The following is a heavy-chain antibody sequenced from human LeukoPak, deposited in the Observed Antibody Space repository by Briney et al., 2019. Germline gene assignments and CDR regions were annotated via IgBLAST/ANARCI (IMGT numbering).Heavy chain of an antibody. Sequence: ASVKVSCKASGGTFSSYAISWVRQAPGQGLEWMGGIIPIFGTANYAQKFQGRVTITADESTSTAYVELSSLRSEDTAVYYCATARTEMATTYFDYWGQGTLVTVSS. V-gene: IGHV1-69*13. CDR3: ATARTEMATTYFDY. D-gene: IGHD5-24*01. J-gene: IGHJ4*02. CDR2: IIPIFGTA. CDR1: GGTFSSYA.